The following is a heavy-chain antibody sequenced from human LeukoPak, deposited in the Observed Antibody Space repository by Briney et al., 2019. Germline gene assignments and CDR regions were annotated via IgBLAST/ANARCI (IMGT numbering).Heavy chain of an antibody. J-gene: IGHJ4*02. CDR2: ITTSDGNT. CDR3: ASHTDFHYFDY. V-gene: IGHV3-23*01. Sequence: PGGSLRLSCAASGFTFSSYTMSWVRQAPGKGLEWVSTITTSDGNTYYADSVKGRFTISRDNSKNTLYLQMNSLRAEDTAVYYCASHTDFHYFDYWGQGTPVTVSS. D-gene: IGHD2-21*02. CDR1: GFTFSSYT.